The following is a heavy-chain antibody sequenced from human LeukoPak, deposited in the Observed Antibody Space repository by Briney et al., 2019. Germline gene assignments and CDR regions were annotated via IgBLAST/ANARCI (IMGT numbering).Heavy chain of an antibody. V-gene: IGHV3-33*08. J-gene: IGHJ4*02. Sequence: PGGSLRLSCAASGFTFSSYSMNWVRQAPGTGLEWVAVIWYDGSDKYYAYSVEGRFTISRDNSENTVYLQMNSLRAEDTAVYYCAREGRIYGDFDFDYWGQGTLVTVS. CDR2: IWYDGSDK. CDR1: GFTFSSYS. D-gene: IGHD4-17*01. CDR3: AREGRIYGDFDFDY.